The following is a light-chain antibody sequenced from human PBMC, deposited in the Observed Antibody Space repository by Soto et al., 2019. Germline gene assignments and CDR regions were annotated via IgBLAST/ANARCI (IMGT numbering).Light chain of an antibody. V-gene: IGLV2-8*01. CDR2: EVN. CDR3: CSYAGINDIGV. CDR1: SSDVGGYKY. Sequence: QSALTQPPSASGSPGQSVTISCTGTSSDVGGYKYVSWYQQHPGKAPKLMIFEVNKRPSGGPDRFSGSKSGNTASLHVYGLQAEDDADDYCCSYAGINDIGVFGTGTKLTVL. J-gene: IGLJ1*01.